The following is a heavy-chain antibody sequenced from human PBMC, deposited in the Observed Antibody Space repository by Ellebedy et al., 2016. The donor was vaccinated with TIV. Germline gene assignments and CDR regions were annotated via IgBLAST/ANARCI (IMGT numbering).Heavy chain of an antibody. CDR2: LNPSTGGT. CDR3: ARDPGIAEPGTVPPNIAFDL. D-gene: IGHD6-19*01. V-gene: IGHV1-46*01. CDR1: GYTFTTYY. Sequence: ASVKVSCKASGYTFTTYYIHWVRQAPGQGLEWVGTLNPSTGGTSYAQKFQGRVTLTRDTSTSTAYMELSSLRSEDTAVYHCARDPGIAEPGTVPPNIAFDLWGQGALVTVSS. J-gene: IGHJ4*02.